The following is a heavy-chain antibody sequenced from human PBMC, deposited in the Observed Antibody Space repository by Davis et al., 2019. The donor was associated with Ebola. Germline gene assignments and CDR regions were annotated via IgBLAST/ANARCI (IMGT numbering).Heavy chain of an antibody. J-gene: IGHJ4*02. CDR3: AKGEITMVQGVPSGRYFDY. V-gene: IGHV1-69*06. D-gene: IGHD3-10*01. Sequence: SVKVSCKASGGTFSRYVISWVRQAPGQGLEWMGGIIPIFGTANYAQKFQGRVTITADKSTSTAYMELSSLGSEDTAVYYCAKGEITMVQGVPSGRYFDYWGQGTLVTVSS. CDR2: IIPIFGTA. CDR1: GGTFSRYV.